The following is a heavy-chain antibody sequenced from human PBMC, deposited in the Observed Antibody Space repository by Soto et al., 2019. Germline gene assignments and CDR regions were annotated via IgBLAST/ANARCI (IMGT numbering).Heavy chain of an antibody. CDR1: GGSFSGYY. Sequence: SSDTLSLTCAVYGGSFSGYYWSWIRQPPGKGLEWIGEINHSGSTNYNPSLKSRVTISVDTSKNQFSLKLSSVTAADTAVYYCARRAYTRGSLLGYWGQGTLVTVSS. V-gene: IGHV4-34*01. J-gene: IGHJ4*02. D-gene: IGHD1-26*01. CDR3: ARRAYTRGSLLGY. CDR2: INHSGST.